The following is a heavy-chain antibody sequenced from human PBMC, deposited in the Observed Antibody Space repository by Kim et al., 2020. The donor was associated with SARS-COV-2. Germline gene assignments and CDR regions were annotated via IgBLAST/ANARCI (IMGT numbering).Heavy chain of an antibody. D-gene: IGHD3-9*01. Sequence: KLQGRVTMTTDTSTSTAYMELRSLRSDDTAVYYCAREGVGYYDILTGLDYWGQGTLVTVSS. V-gene: IGHV1-18*01. J-gene: IGHJ4*02. CDR3: AREGVGYYDILTGLDY.